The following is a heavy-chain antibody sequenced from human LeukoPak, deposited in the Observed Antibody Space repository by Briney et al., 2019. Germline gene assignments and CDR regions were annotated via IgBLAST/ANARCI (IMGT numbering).Heavy chain of an antibody. J-gene: IGHJ2*01. V-gene: IGHV3-23*01. CDR3: AKMLGFCTSISRYFYFDL. CDR1: GFTFSSYA. D-gene: IGHD2-2*01. Sequence: GGSLRLSCAASGFTFSSYAMSWVRQAPGKGLEWVSAISGGGGTTYYADSVKGRFTISRDNSKDTLYLQMNSLRAEDTAVYYCAKMLGFCTSISRYFYFDLWGRGTLVTVSS. CDR2: ISGGGGTT.